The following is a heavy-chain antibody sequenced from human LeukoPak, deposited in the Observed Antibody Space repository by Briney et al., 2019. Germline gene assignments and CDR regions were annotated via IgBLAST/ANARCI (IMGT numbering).Heavy chain of an antibody. J-gene: IGHJ4*02. CDR1: GFAFSSLY. Sequence: GGSLRLSCAASGFAFSSLYMHWVRQGPGKGLVWVSRINIDGSSTTYAASVKGRFTISRDNTNNTLYLQLNSLRAQDTAVYYCARAITLSRSPAYWGQGTLVTVSS. D-gene: IGHD1-14*01. CDR2: INIDGSST. V-gene: IGHV3-74*01. CDR3: ARAITLSRSPAY.